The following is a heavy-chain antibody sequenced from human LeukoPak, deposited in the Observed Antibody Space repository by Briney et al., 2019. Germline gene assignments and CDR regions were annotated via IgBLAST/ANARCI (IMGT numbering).Heavy chain of an antibody. J-gene: IGHJ6*02. D-gene: IGHD6-13*01. CDR3: AREAPNLYSSSWAPIPHYYYCGMDV. V-gene: IGHV4-4*07. Sequence: SETLSLTCTVSGGSISSYYWLWIRHPAGKGLEGIGRIYTSGNTNYNPSLKSRVTMSVDTSKNQFSLKLSSVTAADTAVYYCAREAPNLYSSSWAPIPHYYYCGMDVWGQGTTVTVSS. CDR2: IYTSGNT. CDR1: GGSISSYY.